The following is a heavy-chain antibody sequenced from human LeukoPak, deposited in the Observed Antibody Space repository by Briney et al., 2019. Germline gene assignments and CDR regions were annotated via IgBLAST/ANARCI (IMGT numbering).Heavy chain of an antibody. CDR2: FDPEDGET. D-gene: IGHD1-14*01. J-gene: IGHJ6*02. CDR1: GYTLTELS. CDR3: ATLPTDYYGMDV. Sequence: GASVKVSCKVSGYTLTELSIHWVRRAPGKGLEWMGGFDPEDGETIYAQKFQGRVTMTEDTSTDTAYMELSSLRSEDTAVYYCATLPTDYYGMDVWAKGPRSPSP. V-gene: IGHV1-24*01.